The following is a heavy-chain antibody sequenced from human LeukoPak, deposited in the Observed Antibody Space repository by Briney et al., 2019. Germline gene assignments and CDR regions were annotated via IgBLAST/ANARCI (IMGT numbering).Heavy chain of an antibody. V-gene: IGHV3-23*01. CDR2: ISGSGGST. CDR3: AKDGGVSLLDP. Sequence: GGSLRLSCAASGYTFSSYAMSWVRHAPGKGLEWVSAISGSGGSTYYADSVKGRFPISRDNSKNTLYLQINSLGAEDTAVYYCAKDGGVSLLDPWGQGTLVTVFS. J-gene: IGHJ5*02. CDR1: GYTFSSYA. D-gene: IGHD3-3*01.